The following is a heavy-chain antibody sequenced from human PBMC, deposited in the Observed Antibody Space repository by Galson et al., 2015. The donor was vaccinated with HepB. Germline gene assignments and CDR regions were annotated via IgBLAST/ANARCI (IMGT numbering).Heavy chain of an antibody. CDR3: ARSLGRRGVDPQPYYFDY. V-gene: IGHV3-48*02. D-gene: IGHD3-10*01. CDR2: ISTGGSTK. J-gene: IGHJ4*02. Sequence: SLRLSCAASGFTFSSYGMSWVRQAPGEGLEWVSYISTGGSTKYYADSVKGRLTISRDNAKSSLYLQLNSLRDEDTAVYYCARSLGRRGVDPQPYYFDYWGQGTLVTVSS. CDR1: GFTFSSYG.